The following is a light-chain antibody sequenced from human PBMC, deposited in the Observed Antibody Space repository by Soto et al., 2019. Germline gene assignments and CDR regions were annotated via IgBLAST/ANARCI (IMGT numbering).Light chain of an antibody. CDR3: SSYTSSSTNV. Sequence: QSVLTQPASVSGSPGQSITISCTGTSSDVGGYNYLSWYQQHPGKAPKLMIYDVSNRPSGVSNRFSGSKSGNTASLTISGLQAEDEADYYCSSYTSSSTNVFGTGTKLTVL. CDR1: SSDVGGYNY. V-gene: IGLV2-14*01. CDR2: DVS. J-gene: IGLJ1*01.